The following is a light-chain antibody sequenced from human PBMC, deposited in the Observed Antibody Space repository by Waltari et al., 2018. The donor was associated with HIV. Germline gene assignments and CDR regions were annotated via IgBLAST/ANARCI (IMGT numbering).Light chain of an antibody. J-gene: IGLJ3*02. V-gene: IGLV2-14*03. Sequence: QSALTQPASVSGSPGQSITISCTGTSSDVGGYNYVSWYQRQPGKAPKLMIYGVNNRPSGVSNRFSGSKSGNTASLTISGLQAEDEADYYCSSYTRSSTRVFGGGTKVTVL. CDR2: GVN. CDR3: SSYTRSSTRV. CDR1: SSDVGGYNY.